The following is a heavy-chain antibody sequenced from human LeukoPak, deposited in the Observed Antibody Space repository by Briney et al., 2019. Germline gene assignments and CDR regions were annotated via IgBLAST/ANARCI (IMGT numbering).Heavy chain of an antibody. V-gene: IGHV3-9*01. CDR2: ISWNSGSI. CDR1: GFTFDDYA. CDR3: ANQDDYRAGAFDI. D-gene: IGHD5-12*01. Sequence: PGGSLRLSCAASGFTFDDYAMHWVRQAPGKGLEWVSGISWNSGSIGYADSVKGRLTISRDNAKNSLYLQMNSLRAEDTALYYCANQDDYRAGAFDIWGQGTMVTVSS. J-gene: IGHJ3*02.